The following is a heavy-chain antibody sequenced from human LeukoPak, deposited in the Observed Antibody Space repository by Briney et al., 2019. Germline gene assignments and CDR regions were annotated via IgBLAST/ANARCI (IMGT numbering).Heavy chain of an antibody. D-gene: IGHD1-26*01. V-gene: IGHV4-59*12. CDR2: IYYSGST. CDR1: GGSISSYY. J-gene: IGHJ4*02. Sequence: SETLSLTCTVSGGSISSYYWSWIRQPPGKGLEWIGYIYYSGSTNYNPSLKSRVTISVDTSKNQFSLKLSSVTAADTAVYYCARGRPIVWAVGAIDYWGQGTLVTVSS. CDR3: ARGRPIVWAVGAIDY.